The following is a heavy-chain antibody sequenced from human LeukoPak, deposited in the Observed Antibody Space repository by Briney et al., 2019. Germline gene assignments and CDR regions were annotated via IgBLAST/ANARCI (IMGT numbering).Heavy chain of an antibody. J-gene: IGHJ5*02. CDR3: ARDSSGWFPYNWFDP. CDR2: INHSGST. V-gene: IGHV4-34*01. CDR1: GGSFSGYY. Sequence: SETLSLTCAVYGGSFSGYYWSWIRQPPGKGLEWLGEINHSGSTNYNPSLKSRVTISVDTSKNQFSLKLSSVTAADTAVYYCARDSSGWFPYNWFDPWGQGTLVTVSS. D-gene: IGHD6-19*01.